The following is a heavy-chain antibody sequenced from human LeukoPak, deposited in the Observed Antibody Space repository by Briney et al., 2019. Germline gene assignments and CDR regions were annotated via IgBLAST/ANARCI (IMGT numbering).Heavy chain of an antibody. CDR3: ARAKAGGYYDSNGYYPT. V-gene: IGHV4-31*03. Sequence: SETLSLTCTVSGGSISSGGYYWTWIRQHPGKGLECIGYIYYSGSTYYNPSLKSRVTISIDTSKNQFSLKLSSVTAADTAVYFCARAKAGGYYDSNGYYPTWGQGTLVTVSS. J-gene: IGHJ5*02. CDR1: GGSISSGGYY. CDR2: IYYSGST. D-gene: IGHD3-22*01.